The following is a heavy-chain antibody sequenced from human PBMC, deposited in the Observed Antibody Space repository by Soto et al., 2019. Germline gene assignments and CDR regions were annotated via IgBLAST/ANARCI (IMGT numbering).Heavy chain of an antibody. CDR2: IIPIFGTA. J-gene: IGHJ4*02. Sequence: SVKVSCKASGGTFGSYAISWVRQAPGQGLEWMGGIIPIFGTANYAQKFQGRVTITADKSTSTAYMELSSLRSEDTAVYYCARAPFYYDSSGYSPDFDYWGQGTLVTVSS. V-gene: IGHV1-69*06. CDR1: GGTFGSYA. D-gene: IGHD3-22*01. CDR3: ARAPFYYDSSGYSPDFDY.